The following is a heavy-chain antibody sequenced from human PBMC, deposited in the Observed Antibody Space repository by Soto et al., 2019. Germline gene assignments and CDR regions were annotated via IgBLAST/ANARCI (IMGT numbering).Heavy chain of an antibody. J-gene: IGHJ4*02. V-gene: IGHV1-69*13. CDR2: IIPIFGTA. CDR1: GGTFSSYA. Sequence: SVKVSCKASGGTFSSYAISWVRQAPGQGLEWMGGIIPIFGTANYAQKFQGRVTVTADESTSTAYMELSSLRSEDTAVYYCARDGIAEAGDDYFGQGTLVTVSS. D-gene: IGHD6-13*01. CDR3: ARDGIAEAGDDY.